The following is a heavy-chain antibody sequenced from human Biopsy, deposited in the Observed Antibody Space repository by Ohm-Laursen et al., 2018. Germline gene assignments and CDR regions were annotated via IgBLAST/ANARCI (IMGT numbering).Heavy chain of an antibody. CDR3: ARDSGILNYGNFKYYHYYGMDV. CDR1: GDSVTKYY. Sequence: GTLSLTCPVSGDSVTKYYWSWIRQPPGKGLEWIGHIYYSVMTNYNPSLQSRVSISVDTSRNQVSLTLSSVTAADAAVYYCARDSGILNYGNFKYYHYYGMDVWGQGTKVTVSS. D-gene: IGHD4-11*01. V-gene: IGHV4-59*02. J-gene: IGHJ6*02. CDR2: IYYSVMT.